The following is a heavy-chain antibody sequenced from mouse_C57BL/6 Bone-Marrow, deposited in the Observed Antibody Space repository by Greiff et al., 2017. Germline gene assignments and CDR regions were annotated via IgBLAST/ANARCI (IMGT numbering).Heavy chain of an antibody. Sequence: VQLKQSGPELVKPGASVKISCKASGYSFTDYNMNWVKQSHGKSLEWIGVINPNYGTTSYNQKFKGKATLTVDQSSSTAYMQLHSLTSEDSAVYYGARFPYYGDGGGFADWGQGTLVTVSA. D-gene: IGHD2-13*01. CDR2: INPNYGTT. CDR3: ARFPYYGDGGGFAD. CDR1: GYSFTDYN. V-gene: IGHV1-39*01. J-gene: IGHJ3*01.